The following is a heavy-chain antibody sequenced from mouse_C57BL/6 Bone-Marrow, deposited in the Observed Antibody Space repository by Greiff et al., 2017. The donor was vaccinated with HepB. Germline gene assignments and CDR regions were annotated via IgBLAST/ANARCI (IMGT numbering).Heavy chain of an antibody. J-gene: IGHJ3*01. CDR2: ISNGGGST. CDR3: ARHAPDWFAY. CDR1: GFTFSDYY. Sequence: EVKLMESGGGLVQPGGSLKLSCAASGFTFSDYYMYWVRQTPEKRLEWVAYISNGGGSTYYPDTVKGRFTISRDNAKNTLYLQMSRLKSEDTAMYYCARHAPDWFAYWGQGTLVTVSA. V-gene: IGHV5-12*01.